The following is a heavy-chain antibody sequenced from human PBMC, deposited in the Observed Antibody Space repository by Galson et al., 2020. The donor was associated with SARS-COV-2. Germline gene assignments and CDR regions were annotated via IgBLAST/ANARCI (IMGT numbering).Heavy chain of an antibody. J-gene: IGHJ4*02. CDR3: ARGSVRIVYYYDSSGYYYFDY. Sequence: SETLSLTCTVSGGSISSYYWSWIRQPPGKGLEWIGYIYYSGSTNYNPSLKSRVTISVDTSKNQFSLKLSSVTAADTAVYYCARGSVRIVYYYDSSGYYYFDYWGQGTLVTVSS. V-gene: IGHV4-59*13. D-gene: IGHD3-22*01. CDR1: GGSISSYY. CDR2: IYYSGST.